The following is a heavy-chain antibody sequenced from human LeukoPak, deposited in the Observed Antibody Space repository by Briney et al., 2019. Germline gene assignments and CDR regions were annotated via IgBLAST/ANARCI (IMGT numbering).Heavy chain of an antibody. J-gene: IGHJ4*02. V-gene: IGHV3-48*02. CDR1: GFTFSSYG. CDR3: ARGKEKWLDHFDY. D-gene: IGHD6-19*01. Sequence: GGSLRLSCAASGFTFSSYGMNWVRQAPGKGLEWVSYISTTSSTIYYADSVKGRFTMSRDNAKSSLYLQMDSLRDEDTAVYYCARGKEKWLDHFDYWGQGSLVTVSS. CDR2: ISTTSSTI.